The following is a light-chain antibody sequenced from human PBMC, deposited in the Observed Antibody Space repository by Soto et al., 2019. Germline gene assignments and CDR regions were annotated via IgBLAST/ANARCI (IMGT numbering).Light chain of an antibody. Sequence: DIHLTKAPSSLSAPVGDGVTITCGASQGISNYLAWYQKKPGKVPKLLIYAASTLQSGVPSRFSGSGSGTDFTLTISRLQTEDVATYYCQKYNSATLTCGQGTRVEIK. CDR2: AAS. CDR3: QKYNSATLT. J-gene: IGKJ5*01. CDR1: QGISNY. V-gene: IGKV1-27*01.